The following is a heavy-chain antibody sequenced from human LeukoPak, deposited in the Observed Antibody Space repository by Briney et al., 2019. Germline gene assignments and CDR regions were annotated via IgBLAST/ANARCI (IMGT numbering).Heavy chain of an antibody. CDR2: ISGHDGSL. Sequence: GGSQRLSCAASGFTFSNYATSWVRQAPGKGLEWVSSISGHDGSLHYADSVKGRFTISSDNSWNTVYLQMNSLRSGDTAVYYCALKPYCTESECFGFDYWGQGIRVTVSS. J-gene: IGHJ4*02. V-gene: IGHV3-23*01. CDR1: GFTFSNYA. D-gene: IGHD2-8*02. CDR3: ALKPYCTESECFGFDY.